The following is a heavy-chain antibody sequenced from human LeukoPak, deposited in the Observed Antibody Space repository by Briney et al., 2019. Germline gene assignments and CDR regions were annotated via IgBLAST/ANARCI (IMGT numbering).Heavy chain of an antibody. CDR1: GYTFTSYY. D-gene: IGHD6-13*01. CDR3: AGDIAPAPGIAAAREDY. V-gene: IGHV1-46*01. J-gene: IGHJ4*02. Sequence: ASVKVSCKASGYTFTSYYMHWVRQAPGQGLEWMGIINPSGGSTSYAQKFQGRVTMTRDTSTSTVYMELSSLRSEDTAVYYCAGDIAPAPGIAAAREDYWGQGTLVTVSS. CDR2: INPSGGST.